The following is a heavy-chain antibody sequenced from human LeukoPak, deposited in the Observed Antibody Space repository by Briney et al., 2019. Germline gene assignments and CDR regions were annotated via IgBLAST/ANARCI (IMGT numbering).Heavy chain of an antibody. CDR1: GFTFSDYY. J-gene: IGHJ6*02. Sequence: GGSLRLSCVASGFTFSDYYMNWIRQAPGKGLEWVSYITTSGSTIYYIDSVKGRFTISRDNAKNSLYLQMNSLRAEDTAVYYCARSNSYGYVRTMDVWGQGTTVTVSS. CDR3: ARSNSYGYVRTMDV. D-gene: IGHD5-18*01. V-gene: IGHV3-11*01. CDR2: ITTSGSTI.